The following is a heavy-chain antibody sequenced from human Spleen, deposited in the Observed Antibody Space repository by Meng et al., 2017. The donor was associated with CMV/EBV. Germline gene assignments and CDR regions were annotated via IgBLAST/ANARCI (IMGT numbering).Heavy chain of an antibody. Sequence: GESLKISCAASGFTFSSYSMNWVRQAPGKGLEWVSSISSSSSYIYYADSVKGRFTISRDNAKNSLYLKMNSLRAEDTAVYYCARGEYNWNYVPDYWGQGTLVTVSS. CDR3: ARGEYNWNYVPDY. J-gene: IGHJ4*02. CDR1: GFTFSSYS. V-gene: IGHV3-21*01. D-gene: IGHD1-7*01. CDR2: ISSSSSYI.